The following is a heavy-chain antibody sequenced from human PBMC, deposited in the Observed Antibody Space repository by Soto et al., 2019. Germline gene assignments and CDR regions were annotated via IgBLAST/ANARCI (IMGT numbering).Heavy chain of an antibody. CDR3: ARVGRLYYYYGMDV. V-gene: IGHV4-61*08. Sequence: PSETLSLTCTVSGGSISSGDYYWSWIRQPPGKGLEWIGYIYYSGSTNYNHSLKSRVTISVDTSKNQFSLKLSSVTAADTAVYYCARVGRLYYYYGMDVWGQGTTVTVSS. CDR1: GGSISSGDYY. D-gene: IGHD6-25*01. CDR2: IYYSGST. J-gene: IGHJ6*02.